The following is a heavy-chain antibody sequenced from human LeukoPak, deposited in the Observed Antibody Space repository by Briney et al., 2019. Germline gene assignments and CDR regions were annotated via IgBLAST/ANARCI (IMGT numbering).Heavy chain of an antibody. CDR1: GGSFSGYY. D-gene: IGHD3-9*01. CDR3: ARDPQYYDILTGYWAPSAFDI. CDR2: INHSGST. Sequence: SETLSLTCAVYGGSFSGYYCSWIRQPPGKGLEWIGEINHSGSTNFNPSLKSRVTISLDTSKNQFSLKLSSVTAADTAVYYCARDPQYYDILTGYWAPSAFDIWGQGTMVTVSS. V-gene: IGHV4-34*01. J-gene: IGHJ3*02.